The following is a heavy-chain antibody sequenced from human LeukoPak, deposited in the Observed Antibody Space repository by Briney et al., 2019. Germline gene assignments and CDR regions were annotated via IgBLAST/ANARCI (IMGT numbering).Heavy chain of an antibody. J-gene: IGHJ6*03. CDR2: IYTSGST. Sequence: SETLSLTCTVSGGSISSYYWSWIRQPPGKGLECIGYIYTSGSTNYNPSLKSRVTISVDTSKNQFSLKLSSVTAADTAVYYCARTVATIRNYYYYYYMDVWGKGTTVTVSS. D-gene: IGHD5-12*01. CDR3: ARTVATIRNYYYYYYMDV. CDR1: GGSISSYY. V-gene: IGHV4-4*09.